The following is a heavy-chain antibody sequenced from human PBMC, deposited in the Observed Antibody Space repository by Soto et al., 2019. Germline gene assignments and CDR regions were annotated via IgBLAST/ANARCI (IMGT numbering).Heavy chain of an antibody. Sequence: SLRLSCAASGFTFSDYYMSWIRQAPGKGLEWVSYISSSGSTIYYADSVKGRFTISRDNAKNSLYLQMNSLRAEDTAVYYCARTMVGGVMTIQSCYYRDVWGKEPTVSVAS. CDR2: ISSSGSTI. J-gene: IGHJ6*03. D-gene: IGHD3-10*01. V-gene: IGHV3-11*01. CDR1: GFTFSDYY. CDR3: ARTMVGGVMTIQSCYYRDV.